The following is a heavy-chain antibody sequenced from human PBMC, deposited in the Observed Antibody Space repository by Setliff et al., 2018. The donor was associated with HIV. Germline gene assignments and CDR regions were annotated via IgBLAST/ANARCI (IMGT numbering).Heavy chain of an antibody. V-gene: IGHV7-4-1*02. CDR1: GYTFTSYA. Sequence: ASVKVSCKASGYTFTSYAMNWVRQAPGQGLEWMGWINTNTGNPTYAQGFTGRFVFSLDTSVSTAYLQISSLKAEDIAVYYCARDGYYYDSSGHLAYYFDYWGQGTLVTV. CDR3: ARDGYYYDSSGHLAYYFDY. D-gene: IGHD3-22*01. CDR2: INTNTGNP. J-gene: IGHJ4*02.